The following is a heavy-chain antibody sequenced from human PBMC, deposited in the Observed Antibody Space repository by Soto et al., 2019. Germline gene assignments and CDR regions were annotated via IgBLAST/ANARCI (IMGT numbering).Heavy chain of an antibody. D-gene: IGHD6-13*01. J-gene: IGHJ5*02. CDR1: GFSLSTSGVG. CDR3: AHGAAAGGDEYNWFDP. Sequence: QITLKESGPTLVKPTQTLTLTCTFSGFSLSTSGVGVGWIRQPPGKALEWLALIYWDDDKRYSPSLKSRLTITKDTSKNQVILTMTHMDPVDTATYYCAHGAAAGGDEYNWFDPWGQGTLVTVSS. CDR2: IYWDDDK. V-gene: IGHV2-5*02.